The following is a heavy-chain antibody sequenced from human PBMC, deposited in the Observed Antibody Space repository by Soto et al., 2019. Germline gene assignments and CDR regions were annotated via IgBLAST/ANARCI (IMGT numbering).Heavy chain of an antibody. CDR2: IIPIFGTA. CDR3: ARVSTQLGAGTVLDY. J-gene: IGHJ4*02. V-gene: IGHV1-69*13. CDR1: GGTFSNYA. Sequence: GASVKVSCKASGGTFSNYAISWVRQAPGQGLEWMGGIIPIFGTANYAQKFQGRVTITADESTSTAYMELSSLRSEDTAVYYCARVSTQLGAGTVLDYWGQGTLVTVSS. D-gene: IGHD6-19*01.